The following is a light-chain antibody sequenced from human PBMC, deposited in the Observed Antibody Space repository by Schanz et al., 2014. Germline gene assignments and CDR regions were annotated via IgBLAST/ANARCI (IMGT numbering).Light chain of an antibody. Sequence: DIQMTQSPSTLSASVGDRVTITCRASQSISTWLAWYKQRPGKAPNLLIFDASNLESGVPSRFSGSGSGTDFTLTISSLQPEDFATYYCQQSYITPPWTFGQGTKVEIK. J-gene: IGKJ1*01. CDR2: DAS. V-gene: IGKV1-5*01. CDR1: QSISTW. CDR3: QQSYITPPWT.